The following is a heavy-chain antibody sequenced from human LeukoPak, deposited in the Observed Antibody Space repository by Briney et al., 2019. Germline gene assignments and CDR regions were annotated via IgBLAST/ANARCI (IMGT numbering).Heavy chain of an antibody. CDR2: ISSSSSYI. D-gene: IGHD3-3*01. CDR3: ARAPRGYDFWSGYYPDY. V-gene: IGHV3-21*01. CDR1: GFTFSSYS. J-gene: IGHJ4*02. Sequence: GGSLRLSCAASGFTFSSYSMNWVRQAPGKGLEWVSSISSSSSYIYYADSVKGRFTISRDNAKNSLYLHMNSLRAEDTAVYYCARAPRGYDFWSGYYPDYWGQGTLVTVSS.